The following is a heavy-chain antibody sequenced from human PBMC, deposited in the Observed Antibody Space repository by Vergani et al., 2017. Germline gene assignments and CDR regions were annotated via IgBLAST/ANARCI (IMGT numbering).Heavy chain of an antibody. CDR1: GGSISSYY. J-gene: IGHJ4*02. CDR2: IYSSGST. Sequence: QVQLQESGPGLVKPSETLSLTFTVSGGSISSYYWSWFRQRPGKGLEWIGYIYSSGSTNYNPSHKSRVTISVDTSKNQFSLKLSSVTAADTAVYYYARVPVAGTHFDYWGQGTLVIVCS. V-gene: IGHV4-59*01. D-gene: IGHD6-19*01. CDR3: ARVPVAGTHFDY.